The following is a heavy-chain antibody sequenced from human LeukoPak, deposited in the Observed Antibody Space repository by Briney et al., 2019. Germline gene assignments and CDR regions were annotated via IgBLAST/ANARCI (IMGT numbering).Heavy chain of an antibody. Sequence: GASVKVSCKASGYTFTGYYMHWVRQAPGQGLEWMGWINPNSGGTNYAQKLQGRVTMTTDTSTSTAYMELRSLRSDDTAVYYCARDPLETYYYYYYMDVWGKGTTVTVSS. CDR1: GYTFTGYY. CDR2: INPNSGGT. V-gene: IGHV1-2*02. CDR3: ARDPLETYYYYYYMDV. J-gene: IGHJ6*03. D-gene: IGHD1-1*01.